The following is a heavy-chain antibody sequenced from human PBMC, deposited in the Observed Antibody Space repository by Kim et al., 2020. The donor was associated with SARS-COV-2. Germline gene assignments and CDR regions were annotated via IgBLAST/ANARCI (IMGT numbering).Heavy chain of an antibody. D-gene: IGHD6-6*01. CDR1: GFTFGDFA. Sequence: GGSLRLSCAASGFTFGDFAMHWVPQVPGKGLEWVSGLSWNSGVIGSADSVKGRFTISRHNAENSLYLQMTSLRAEDTALYYCAKDLVSSSFRAFHIWGQG. CDR3: AKDLVSSSFRAFHI. V-gene: IGHV3-9*01. CDR2: LSWNSGVI. J-gene: IGHJ3*02.